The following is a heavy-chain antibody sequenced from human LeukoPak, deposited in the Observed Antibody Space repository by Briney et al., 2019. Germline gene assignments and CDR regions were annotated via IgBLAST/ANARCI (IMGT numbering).Heavy chain of an antibody. D-gene: IGHD3-10*01. CDR3: AKDRYYGSGSYPRSWFDP. CDR1: GFTFSSYG. CDR2: IRYDGSNK. V-gene: IGHV3-30*02. Sequence: GGSLRLSCAASGFTFSSYGMHWVRQAPGKGLEWVAFIRYDGSNKYCADSVKGRFTISRDNSKNTLYLQMNSLRAEDTAVYYCAKDRYYGSGSYPRSWFDPWGQGTLVTVSS. J-gene: IGHJ5*02.